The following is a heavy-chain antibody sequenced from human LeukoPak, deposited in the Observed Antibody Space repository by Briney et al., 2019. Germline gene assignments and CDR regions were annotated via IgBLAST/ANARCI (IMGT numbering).Heavy chain of an antibody. CDR2: INGGGSPI. Sequence: GGSLRLSCAASGFTFSRDSMNWVRQAPGKGLEWVSYINGGGSPIYYADSVRGRFTISRDNAKNSLYLQMDSLRAEDTAVYYCAKHWDIVVVPAALEYFQHWGQGTLVTVSS. J-gene: IGHJ1*01. D-gene: IGHD2-2*01. CDR1: GFTFSRDS. CDR3: AKHWDIVVVPAALEYFQH. V-gene: IGHV3-48*01.